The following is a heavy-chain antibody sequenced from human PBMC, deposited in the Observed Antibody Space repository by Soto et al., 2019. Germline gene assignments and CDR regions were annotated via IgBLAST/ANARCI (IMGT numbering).Heavy chain of an antibody. Sequence: QVQLVESGGGVVQPGRSLRLSCAASGFTFSSYGMHWVRQAPGKGLEWLAVISYDGSNKYYADSVKGRFTISRDNSKNTLYLQMNSLRAEDTAVYYCAKGSVVPAAISSYGMDVWGQGTTVTVSS. CDR1: GFTFSSYG. CDR3: AKGSVVPAAISSYGMDV. D-gene: IGHD2-2*01. CDR2: ISYDGSNK. J-gene: IGHJ6*02. V-gene: IGHV3-30*18.